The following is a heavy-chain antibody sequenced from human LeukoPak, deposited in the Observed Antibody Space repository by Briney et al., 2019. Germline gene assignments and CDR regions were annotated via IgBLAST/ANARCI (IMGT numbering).Heavy chain of an antibody. CDR2: IYYSGST. Sequence: SETLSLTCTVSGGSISSSSYYWGWIRQPPGKVLEWIGSIYYSGSTYYNPSLKSRVTISVDTSKNQFSLKLSSVTAADTAVYYCARPYDILTGYYYWGQGTLVTVSS. V-gene: IGHV4-39*01. D-gene: IGHD3-9*01. CDR1: GGSISSSSYY. CDR3: ARPYDILTGYYY. J-gene: IGHJ4*02.